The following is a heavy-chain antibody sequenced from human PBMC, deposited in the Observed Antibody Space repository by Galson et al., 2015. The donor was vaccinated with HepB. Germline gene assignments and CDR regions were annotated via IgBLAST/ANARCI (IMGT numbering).Heavy chain of an antibody. J-gene: IGHJ6*02. CDR2: IYWNDDK. V-gene: IGHV2-5*01. D-gene: IGHD2-2*01. CDR1: GFSLSTSGVG. Sequence: PALVKPTQTLTLTCTFSGFSLSTSGVGVGWIRQPPGKALEWLALIYWNDDKRYSPSLKSRLTITKDTSKNQVVLTMTNMDPVDTATYYCAHSRFGCSSTSCYHYYYGMDVWGQGTTVTVSS. CDR3: AHSRFGCSSTSCYHYYYGMDV.